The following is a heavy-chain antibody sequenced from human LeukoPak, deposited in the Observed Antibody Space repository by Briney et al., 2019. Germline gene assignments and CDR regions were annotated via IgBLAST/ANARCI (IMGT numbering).Heavy chain of an antibody. V-gene: IGHV4-34*01. CDR2: INHSGST. Sequence: SETLSLTCAVYGGSFSGYYWSWIRQPPGRGLEWIGEINHSGSTNYNPSLKSRVTISVDTSKNQFSLKLSSVTAAATAVYYCGRKAKAAAGTNYYFEYWGQGTLVTVSS. CDR1: GGSFSGYY. D-gene: IGHD6-13*01. CDR3: GRKAKAAAGTNYYFEY. J-gene: IGHJ4*02.